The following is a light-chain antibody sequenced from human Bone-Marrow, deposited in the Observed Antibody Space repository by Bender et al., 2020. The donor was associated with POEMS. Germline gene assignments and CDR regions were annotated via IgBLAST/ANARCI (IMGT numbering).Light chain of an antibody. Sequence: QSALTQPASVSGSPGQSITISCTGSSSDVGGYNLVSWYQQHPGKAPKLMIYEVSKRPSGVPDRFSGSKSGNTASLTVSGLQAEDEADYYCSSYAGNNNLVFGGGTKLTVL. CDR3: SSYAGNNNLV. CDR1: SSDVGGYNL. V-gene: IGLV2-8*01. CDR2: EVS. J-gene: IGLJ3*02.